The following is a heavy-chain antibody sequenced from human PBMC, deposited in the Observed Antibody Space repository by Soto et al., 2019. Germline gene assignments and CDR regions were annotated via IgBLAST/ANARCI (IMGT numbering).Heavy chain of an antibody. CDR3: ASAVVAATGFAEYFQH. CDR2: IWYDGSNK. J-gene: IGHJ1*01. CDR1: GFTFSSYG. Sequence: VQLVESGGGVVQPGRSLRLSCAASGFTFSSYGMHWVRQAPGKGLEWVAVIWYDGSNKYYADSVKGRFTISRDNSKNTLYLQMNSLRAEDTAVYYCASAVVAATGFAEYFQHWGQGTLVTVSS. V-gene: IGHV3-33*01. D-gene: IGHD2-15*01.